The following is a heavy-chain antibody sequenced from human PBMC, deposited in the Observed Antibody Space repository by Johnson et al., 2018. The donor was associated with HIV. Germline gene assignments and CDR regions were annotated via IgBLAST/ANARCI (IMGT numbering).Heavy chain of an antibody. Sequence: VQLVESGGGFVKPGGSLRLSCAASGFTFSDAWMNWVRQSPGKGLEWVGRIKSKVDGGTTDFPAPVKGRFSISRDDSKNTVYLEMNSLKSEDTAVYYCTTEGDAFDIWGQGTMVTVSS. CDR2: IKSKVDGGTT. CDR1: GFTFSDAW. J-gene: IGHJ3*02. CDR3: TTEGDAFDI. V-gene: IGHV3-15*01.